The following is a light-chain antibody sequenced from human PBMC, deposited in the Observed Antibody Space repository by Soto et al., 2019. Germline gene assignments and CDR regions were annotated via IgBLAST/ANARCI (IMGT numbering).Light chain of an antibody. V-gene: IGKV3-20*01. CDR3: PHYGYTSWT. CDR2: GAS. CDR1: QSISSSF. J-gene: IGKJ1*01. Sequence: EIVLTQSPGTLSLSPGERATLSCRASQSISSSFLVWYQQKPGQAPRLLIYGASSRATGIPDRFSGSGSGTDFTLTISRLEPEDFAVYYCPHYGYTSWTFGQGTKVEIK.